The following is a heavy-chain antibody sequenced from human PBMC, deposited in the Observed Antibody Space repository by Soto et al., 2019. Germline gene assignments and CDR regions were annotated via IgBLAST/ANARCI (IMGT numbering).Heavy chain of an antibody. CDR3: AKASLVAAADVYYNYYMAV. Sequence: EVQLLESGGGLVQPGGSLRLSCAASGFTFISYAMSWVRQAPGKGLEWVSAISGSGGSTYYADYVKGRFTISRDNSKHTLYLQMNSLRAEDKAVYYCAKASLVAAADVYYNYYMAVWGKGTTVTVSS. J-gene: IGHJ6*03. V-gene: IGHV3-23*01. CDR1: GFTFISYA. CDR2: ISGSGGST. D-gene: IGHD6-13*01.